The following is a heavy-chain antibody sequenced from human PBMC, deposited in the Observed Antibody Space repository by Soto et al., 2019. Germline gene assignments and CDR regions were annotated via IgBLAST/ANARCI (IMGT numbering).Heavy chain of an antibody. Sequence: PSETLSLTCSVSGGPISSYYWNWIRQPPGKGLEWIGYVFYTGSTDYNPSLKSRVTMSIDTSKNQFSLKLSSVTAADPSVYYCARVGTGDLDYWGQGTLVTVSS. D-gene: IGHD7-27*01. J-gene: IGHJ4*02. CDR3: ARVGTGDLDY. V-gene: IGHV4-59*12. CDR1: GGPISSYY. CDR2: VFYTGST.